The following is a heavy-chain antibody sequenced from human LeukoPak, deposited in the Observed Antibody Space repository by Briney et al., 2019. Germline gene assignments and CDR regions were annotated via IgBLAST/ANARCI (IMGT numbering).Heavy chain of an antibody. CDR3: ARDRTSGYNWFDP. V-gene: IGHV1-2*02. J-gene: IGHJ5*02. D-gene: IGHD3-22*01. CDR1: GYTFTGYY. CDR2: INPNSGDT. Sequence: ATVKVSCKASGYTFTGYYMHWVRQAPGQGLEWMGWINPNSGDTNYAQKFQGRVTMTRDTSISTAYMELSRLTSDDTAMYYCARDRTSGYNWFDPWGQGTLVTVSS.